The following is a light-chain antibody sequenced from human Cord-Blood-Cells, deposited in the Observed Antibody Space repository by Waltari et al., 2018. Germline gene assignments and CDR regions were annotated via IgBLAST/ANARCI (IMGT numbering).Light chain of an antibody. CDR3: QQYYSTPRT. CDR2: WAS. Sequence: IVMTQSPDSLAVSLGERATINCQSRQSVLYSSNNKNYLAWYQQKPGQPPKLLIYWASTRESGVPDRFSGSGSGTDFTLTISSLQAEDVAVYYCQQYYSTPRTFGQGTKVEIK. V-gene: IGKV4-1*01. J-gene: IGKJ1*01. CDR1: QSVLYSSNNKNY.